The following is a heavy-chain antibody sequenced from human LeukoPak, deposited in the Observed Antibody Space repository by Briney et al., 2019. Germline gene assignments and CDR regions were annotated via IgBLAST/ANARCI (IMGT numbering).Heavy chain of an antibody. CDR3: AKPRGAAGGGYFDY. V-gene: IGHV3-30*18. D-gene: IGHD3-10*01. Sequence: PGRSLRLSCAAAGFTFSSYGMHWVRQAPGKGLEWVAIISYDGSNKYYADSVKGRFTISRDNSKNTLSLQMNTLRDEDTAVYYCAKPRGAAGGGYFDYWGQGTLVTVSS. J-gene: IGHJ4*02. CDR1: GFTFSSYG. CDR2: ISYDGSNK.